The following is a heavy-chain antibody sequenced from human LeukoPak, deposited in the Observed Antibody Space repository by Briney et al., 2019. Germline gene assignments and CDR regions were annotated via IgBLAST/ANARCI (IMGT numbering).Heavy chain of an antibody. CDR1: GFTSGTSW. Sequence: GGSLRLSCAASGFTSGTSWMSWVRQVPGKGLEWVANINQDGSAQYYVDSVKGRFTISRDNAKSSLYLQMNSLRAEDTAVYYCARSARWGQGTLVTVSS. CDR3: ARSAR. CDR2: INQDGSAQ. J-gene: IGHJ4*02. V-gene: IGHV3-7*01.